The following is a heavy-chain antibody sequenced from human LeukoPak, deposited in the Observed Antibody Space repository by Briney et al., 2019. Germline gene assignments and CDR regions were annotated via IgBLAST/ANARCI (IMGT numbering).Heavy chain of an antibody. CDR2: IRSKANNYAT. V-gene: IGHV3-73*01. CDR1: GFTFSDYA. CDR3: STLDIVVVPDSSVAFDI. Sequence: GGSLRLSCAPSGFTFSDYAMHWVRQASGKGLEWVGRIRSKANNYATAYAASVKGRFTISRDDSKNTAYLQMNSRKTEDTAVYYCSTLDIVVVPDSSVAFDIWGQGTMVTVSS. J-gene: IGHJ3*02. D-gene: IGHD2-2*01.